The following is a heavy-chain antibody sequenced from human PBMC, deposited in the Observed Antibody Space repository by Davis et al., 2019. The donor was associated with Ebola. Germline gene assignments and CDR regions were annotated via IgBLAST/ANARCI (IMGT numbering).Heavy chain of an antibody. D-gene: IGHD1-26*01. J-gene: IGHJ4*02. Sequence: GESLKISCAASGFTLSDYYMSWIRQAPGKGLEWVSSIRSSDTTIYYSDPVKGRFTVSRDNAKNSLYLQMNSLRAEDTAVYYCARTFTGSYPRRIDYWGQGTLVSVSS. CDR2: IRSSDTTI. CDR1: GFTLSDYY. CDR3: ARTFTGSYPRRIDY. V-gene: IGHV3-11*04.